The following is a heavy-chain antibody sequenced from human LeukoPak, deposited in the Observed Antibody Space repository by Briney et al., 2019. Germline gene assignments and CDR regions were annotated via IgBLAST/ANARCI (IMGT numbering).Heavy chain of an antibody. CDR3: ARSRTYDY. CDR1: GFTFSTYT. Sequence: GGSLRLSCAASGFTFSTYTMSWVRQAPGKGLEWVSHISSTSSTINYADSVKGRFTISRDNAKNSLYLQMNSLRDEDTALHFCARSRTYDYWGQGTLVTVSS. CDR2: ISSTSSTI. V-gene: IGHV3-48*02. J-gene: IGHJ4*02.